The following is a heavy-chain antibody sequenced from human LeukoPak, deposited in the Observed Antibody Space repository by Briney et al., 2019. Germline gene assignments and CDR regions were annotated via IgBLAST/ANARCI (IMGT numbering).Heavy chain of an antibody. J-gene: IGHJ4*02. D-gene: IGHD6-13*01. Sequence: PGGSLRLSCAASGFTFSSYAMHWVRQAPGKGLEWVAVISYDGSNKYYADSVKGRFTISRDNAKNTLYLQMNSLRAEDTAVYYCARGADSGHSSDNWGQGTLVSVSS. CDR2: ISYDGSNK. CDR1: GFTFSSYA. V-gene: IGHV3-30*04. CDR3: ARGADSGHSSDN.